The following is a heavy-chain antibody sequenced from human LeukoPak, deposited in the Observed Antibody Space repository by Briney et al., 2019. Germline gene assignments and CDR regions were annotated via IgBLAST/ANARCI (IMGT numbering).Heavy chain of an antibody. J-gene: IGHJ4*02. V-gene: IGHV3-21*01. CDR2: ITSSSGVT. Sequence: GGSLRLSCTASGFTFSSYSMNWVRQAPGKGLEWVSYITSSSGVTHYADSVKGRFTISRDNAKNSVYLQMNSLRADDTAVYYCARIPGDYWGQGTLVTVSS. D-gene: IGHD2-2*02. CDR3: ARIPGDY. CDR1: GFTFSSYS.